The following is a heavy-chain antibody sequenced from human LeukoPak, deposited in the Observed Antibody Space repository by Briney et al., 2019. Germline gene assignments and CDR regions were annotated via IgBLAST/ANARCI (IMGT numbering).Heavy chain of an antibody. CDR1: GFTFSTYS. Sequence: PGGSLRLSCAASGFTFSTYSMNWVRQAPGKGLEWVSFISTGSSTIYYADSVKGRFTISRDNSKNTLYLQMSSLRAEDTAVYYCVRQLAVPGPGYFDLWGRGTLVTVSS. D-gene: IGHD6-19*01. CDR3: VRQLAVPGPGYFDL. CDR2: ISTGSSTI. V-gene: IGHV3-48*01. J-gene: IGHJ2*01.